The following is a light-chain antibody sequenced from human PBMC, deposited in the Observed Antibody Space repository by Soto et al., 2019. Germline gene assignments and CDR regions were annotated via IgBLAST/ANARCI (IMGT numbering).Light chain of an antibody. V-gene: IGLV1-51*01. Sequence: QSVLTQPPSVSAAPGQKVTISCSGSSSNIGASFVSWYQQLPGTAPKLLIYDSNKRPSGIPDRFSGSQSGTSATLAITGLQTGDEADYYCGTWDSGLNAGVFGGGTKLTVL. J-gene: IGLJ2*01. CDR1: SSNIGASF. CDR3: GTWDSGLNAGV. CDR2: DSN.